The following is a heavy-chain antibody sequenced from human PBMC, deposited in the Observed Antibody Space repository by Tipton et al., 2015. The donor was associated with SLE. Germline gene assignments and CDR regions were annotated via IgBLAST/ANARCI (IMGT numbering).Heavy chain of an antibody. D-gene: IGHD3-22*01. V-gene: IGHV1-18*01. CDR3: ARGDYYDGSGHYPGVY. Sequence: QSGAEVKKPGASVKVSCKASGYTFSNYGISWVRQAPGQGLEWMGWISPYNGNTNYAQKLQGRVALTTDTSTSTAYMELRSLRSDDTAVYYCARGDYYDGSGHYPGVYWGQGTLVTVS. CDR2: ISPYNGNT. J-gene: IGHJ4*02. CDR1: GYTFSNYG.